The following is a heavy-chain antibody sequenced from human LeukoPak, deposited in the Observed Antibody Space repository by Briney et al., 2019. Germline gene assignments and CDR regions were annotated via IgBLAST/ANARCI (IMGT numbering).Heavy chain of an antibody. Sequence: PGGSLRLSCAASGCTFSNYGMHWVRQAPGKGLEWVAVISYDGSNKYYADSVKGRFTISRDNSKNTLYLQMNSLRAEDTAVYYCAKSWGLTGYLDYWGQGTLVTVSS. V-gene: IGHV3-30*18. CDR2: ISYDGSNK. CDR1: GCTFSNYG. J-gene: IGHJ4*02. CDR3: AKSWGLTGYLDY. D-gene: IGHD3-9*01.